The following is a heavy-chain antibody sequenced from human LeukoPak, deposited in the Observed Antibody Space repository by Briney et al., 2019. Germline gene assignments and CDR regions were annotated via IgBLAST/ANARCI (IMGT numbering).Heavy chain of an antibody. CDR1: GGSISSSC. CDR2: IYYSGST. Sequence: KPSETLSLTCTVSGGSISSSCWSWIRQPPGKRLEWIGYIYYSGSTNYNPSLKGRVTISVDTSKNQFSLKLSSVTAAGTAVYYCARGFAPSRNDASDIWGQGTMVTVSS. CDR3: ARGFAPSRNDASDI. D-gene: IGHD3-10*01. J-gene: IGHJ3*02. V-gene: IGHV4-59*08.